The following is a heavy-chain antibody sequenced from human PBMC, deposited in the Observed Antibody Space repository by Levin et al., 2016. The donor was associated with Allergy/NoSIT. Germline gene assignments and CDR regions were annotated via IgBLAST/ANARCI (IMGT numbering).Heavy chain of an antibody. CDR2: MWHGGDA. Sequence: WIRQPPGKGLESVSVMWHGGDAYYADSVKGRFTISRDNSKNTVYLQMNTLRAEDTAVYYCTRAEWIDSWNSYGIDHWGQGTLVTVSS. V-gene: IGHV3-66*01. CDR3: TRAEWIDSWNSYGIDH. D-gene: IGHD3-10*01. J-gene: IGHJ4*02.